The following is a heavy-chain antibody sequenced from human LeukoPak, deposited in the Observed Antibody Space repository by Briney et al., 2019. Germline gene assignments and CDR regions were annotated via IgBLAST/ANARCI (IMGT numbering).Heavy chain of an antibody. Sequence: GGSLRLSCAASGFTFYDYAMHGVRQAPGKGVEWVSGISWNSGSIGYADSVKGRFTISRDNAKNSLNLQMNSLRAEDTALYYCAKDGGGSGSYYKYYFDYWGQGTLATVSS. V-gene: IGHV3-9*01. CDR3: AKDGGGSGSYYKYYFDY. CDR2: ISWNSGSI. CDR1: GFTFYDYA. D-gene: IGHD3-10*01. J-gene: IGHJ4*02.